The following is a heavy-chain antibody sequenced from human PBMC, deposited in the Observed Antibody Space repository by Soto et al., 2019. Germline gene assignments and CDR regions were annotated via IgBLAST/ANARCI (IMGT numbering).Heavy chain of an antibody. J-gene: IGHJ4*02. CDR3: ARYGSGTYYPTTFDS. CDR1: GYTFTIYP. CDR2: INAGNGST. V-gene: IGHV1-3*01. Sequence: ASVKVSCKASGYTFTIYPLHWVRQAPGQSLEWMGWINAGNGSTKYSQNFQGRVTVTRDTSASTAYMEVSSLRSEDTAVYYCARYGSGTYYPTTFDSWGQGTLVTVSS. D-gene: IGHD3-10*01.